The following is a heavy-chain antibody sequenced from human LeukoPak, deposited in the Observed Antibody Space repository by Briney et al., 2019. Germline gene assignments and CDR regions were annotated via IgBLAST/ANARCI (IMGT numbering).Heavy chain of an antibody. D-gene: IGHD3-3*01. CDR3: ARDLLYYDFWSGYYPGLNWFAP. J-gene: IGHJ5*02. CDR2: IIPIFGTA. CDR1: GGTFSSYA. V-gene: IGHV1-69*05. Sequence: SVKVSCKASGGTFSSYAISWVRQAPGQGLEWMGGIIPIFGTANYAQKFQGRVTITTDESTSTAYMELSSLRSEDTAVYYCARDLLYYDFWSGYYPGLNWFAPWGQGTLVTVSS.